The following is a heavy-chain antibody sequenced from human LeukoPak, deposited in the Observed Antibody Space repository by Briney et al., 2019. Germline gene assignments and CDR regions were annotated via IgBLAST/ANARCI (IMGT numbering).Heavy chain of an antibody. CDR2: ISGGSNLI. D-gene: IGHD4-23*01. CDR3: TRTRGPTVATMHFDY. CDR1: GFIFSNYN. J-gene: IGHJ4*02. V-gene: IGHV3-48*02. Sequence: GGSLRLSCAASGFIFSNYNMNWVRRAPGKGLEWLSYISGGSNLIYYADSVKGRFTVSRDNAKNSLYLQVDSLRDEGTAVYYCTRTRGPTVATMHFDYWGQGALVTVSS.